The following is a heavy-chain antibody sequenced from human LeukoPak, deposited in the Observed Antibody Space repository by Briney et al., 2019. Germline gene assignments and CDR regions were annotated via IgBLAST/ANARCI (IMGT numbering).Heavy chain of an antibody. Sequence: GSSVKVSCKASGGTFSSYAISWVRQAPGQGLEWMGRIIPIFGTANCAQKFQGRVTMTRDTSTSTVYMELSSLRSEDTAVYYCARVGYYYDSSGYYFFDYWGQGTLVTVSS. CDR2: IIPIFGTA. V-gene: IGHV1-69*05. D-gene: IGHD3-22*01. CDR1: GGTFSSYA. CDR3: ARVGYYYDSSGYYFFDY. J-gene: IGHJ4*02.